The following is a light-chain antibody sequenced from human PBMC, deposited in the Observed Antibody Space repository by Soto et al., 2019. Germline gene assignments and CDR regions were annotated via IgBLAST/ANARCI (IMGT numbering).Light chain of an antibody. CDR3: CSYAGSDTFAA. CDR2: DVN. V-gene: IGLV2-11*01. Sequence: QSVLSQPRSVSGSPGQSVTISCTGTSSDVGAYDSVSWYQMHPDRAPHLMIYDVNERPSGVPDRFSDSKSGNTASLTISGLQAEDEADYYCCSYAGSDTFAAFGGGTKLTVL. J-gene: IGLJ2*01. CDR1: SSDVGAYDS.